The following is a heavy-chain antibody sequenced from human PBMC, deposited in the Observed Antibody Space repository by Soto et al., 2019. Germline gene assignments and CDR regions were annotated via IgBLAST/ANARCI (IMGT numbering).Heavy chain of an antibody. D-gene: IGHD3-10*01. J-gene: IGHJ4*02. CDR3: AREARDYYGSGSYDFFDY. V-gene: IGHV3-48*03. Sequence: GGSLRLSCAASGFTFSSYEMNWVRRAPGKGLEWVSYISSSGSTIYYADSVKGRLTISRDNAKNSLYLQMNSLRAEDTAVYYCAREARDYYGSGSYDFFDYWGQGTLVTVSS. CDR2: ISSSGSTI. CDR1: GFTFSSYE.